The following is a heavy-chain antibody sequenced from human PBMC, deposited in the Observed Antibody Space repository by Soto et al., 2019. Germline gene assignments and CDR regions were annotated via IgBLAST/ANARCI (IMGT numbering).Heavy chain of an antibody. CDR2: INSDGSST. CDR3: ARGRVVVNALPLSYYFDY. Sequence: GGSLRLSCAASGFTFSSYWMHWVRQAPGKGLVWVSRINSDGSSTSYADSVKGRFTISRDNAKNTLYLQMNSLRAEDTAVYYCARGRVVVNALPLSYYFDYWGQGTLVTVSS. CDR1: GFTFSSYW. V-gene: IGHV3-74*01. J-gene: IGHJ4*02. D-gene: IGHD2-21*01.